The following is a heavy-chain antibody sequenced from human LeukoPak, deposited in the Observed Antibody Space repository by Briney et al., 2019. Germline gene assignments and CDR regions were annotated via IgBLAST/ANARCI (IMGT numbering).Heavy chain of an antibody. Sequence: SETLSLTCTVSGYSISSGYYWGWIRQPPGKGLEWIGSIYHSGSTYYNPSLKSRVTISVDTSKNQFSLKLSSVTAADTAVYYCARVISRLTEVVQKYQLLRGWFDPWGQGTLVTVSS. J-gene: IGHJ5*02. CDR3: ARVISRLTEVVQKYQLLRGWFDP. CDR2: IYHSGST. D-gene: IGHD2-2*01. V-gene: IGHV4-38-2*02. CDR1: GYSISSGYY.